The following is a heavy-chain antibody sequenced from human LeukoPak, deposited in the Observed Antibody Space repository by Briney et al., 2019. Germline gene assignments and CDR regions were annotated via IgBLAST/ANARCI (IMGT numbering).Heavy chain of an antibody. Sequence: ASVKVSCKASGGTFSSYAISWVRQAPGQGLEWMGGIVPIFGTANYAQKFQGRVTITADESTSTAYMELSSLRSEDTAVYYCARKGYSYVDNWFDPWGQGTLVTVSS. CDR1: GGTFSSYA. CDR2: IVPIFGTA. J-gene: IGHJ5*02. D-gene: IGHD5-18*01. CDR3: ARKGYSYVDNWFDP. V-gene: IGHV1-69*13.